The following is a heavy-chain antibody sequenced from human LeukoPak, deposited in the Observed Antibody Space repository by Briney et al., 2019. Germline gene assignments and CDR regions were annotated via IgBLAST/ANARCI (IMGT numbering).Heavy chain of an antibody. CDR2: ISYDGSNK. J-gene: IGHJ4*02. Sequence: GGSLRLSCAASGFTFSSYAMSWVRQAPGKGLEWVAVISYDGSNKYYADSVKGRFTISRDNSKNTLYLQMNSLRAEDTAVYYCAKGYSSGPDYWGQGTLVTVSS. V-gene: IGHV3-30*18. CDR3: AKGYSSGPDY. D-gene: IGHD6-19*01. CDR1: GFTFSSYA.